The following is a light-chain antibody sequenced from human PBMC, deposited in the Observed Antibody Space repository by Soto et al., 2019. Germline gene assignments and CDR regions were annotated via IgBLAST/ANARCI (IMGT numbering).Light chain of an antibody. CDR1: QDISKY. V-gene: IGKV1-33*01. J-gene: IGKJ4*01. CDR3: QQYGNLPLT. Sequence: DIQLAQSPSSLSASVGDRVTIPCQASQDISKYLNWYQQKPGKAPKLLIYDASNLETGIPSRFSGSGSGTNFSLTITSLQPEDIATYYCQQYGNLPLTFGGGTKVGIK. CDR2: DAS.